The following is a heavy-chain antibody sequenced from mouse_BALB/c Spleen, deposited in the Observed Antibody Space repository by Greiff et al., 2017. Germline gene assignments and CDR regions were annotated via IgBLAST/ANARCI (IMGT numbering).Heavy chain of an antibody. D-gene: IGHD2-1*01. J-gene: IGHJ4*01. V-gene: IGHV3-8*02. CDR1: GYSITSCY. CDR3: ASVGYGNYYAMDY. CDR2: ISYSGST. Sequence: VQLQQSGPSLVKPSQTLSLTCSVTGYSITSCYWNWIRKFPGNKLEYMGYISYSGSTYYNPSLKSRISITRDTSKNQYYLQLKSVTTEDAATYYCASVGYGNYYAMDYWGQGTSVTVSA.